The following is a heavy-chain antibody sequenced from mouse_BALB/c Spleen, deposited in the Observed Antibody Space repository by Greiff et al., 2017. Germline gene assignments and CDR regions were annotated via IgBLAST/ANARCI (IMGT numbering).Heavy chain of an antibody. CDR2: ISSGSSTI. D-gene: IGHD2-14*01. CDR1: GFTFSSFG. V-gene: IGHV5-17*02. Sequence: DVKLVESGGGLVQPGGSRKLSCAASGFTFSSFGMHWVRQAPEKGLEWVAYISSGSSTIYYADTVKGRFTISRDNPKNTLFLQMTSLRSEDTAMYYCARGGYEYAMDYWGQGTSVTVSS. CDR3: ARGGYEYAMDY. J-gene: IGHJ4*01.